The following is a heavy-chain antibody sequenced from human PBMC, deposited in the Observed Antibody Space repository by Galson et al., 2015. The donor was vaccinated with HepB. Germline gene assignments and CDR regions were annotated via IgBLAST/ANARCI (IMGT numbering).Heavy chain of an antibody. D-gene: IGHD2-15*01. J-gene: IGHJ1*01. CDR1: GGTFSSYA. CDR3: AHPINCSGGSCYAYFQH. V-gene: IGHV1-69*10. Sequence: SVKVSCKASGGTFSSYAISWVRQAPGQGLEWMGGIIPILGIANYAQKFQGRVTITADKSTSTAYMELSSLRSEDTAVYYCAHPINCSGGSCYAYFQHWGQGTLVTVSS. CDR2: IIPILGIA.